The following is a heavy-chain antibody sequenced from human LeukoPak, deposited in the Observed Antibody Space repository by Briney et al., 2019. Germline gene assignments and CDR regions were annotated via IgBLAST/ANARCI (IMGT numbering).Heavy chain of an antibody. CDR3: ARDFYGSGIPAEYYSDY. Sequence: VASVKVSCKASGGTFSSYAISWVRQAPGQGLEWMGRIIPIFGTANYAQKFQGRVTITTDESTSTAYMELSSLRSEDTAVYYCARDFYGSGIPAEYYSDYWGQGTLVTVSS. CDR2: IIPIFGTA. CDR1: GGTFSSYA. V-gene: IGHV1-69*05. J-gene: IGHJ4*02. D-gene: IGHD3-10*01.